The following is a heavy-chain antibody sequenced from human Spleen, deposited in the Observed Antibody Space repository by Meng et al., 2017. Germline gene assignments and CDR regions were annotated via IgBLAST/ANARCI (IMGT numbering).Heavy chain of an antibody. V-gene: IGHV4-38-2*02. D-gene: IGHD3-10*01. CDR1: GYSISSGYY. CDR3: ARVPNMVRGVIDL. CDR2: IYHSGDT. Sequence: CPVAGYSISSGYYWGWIRQPPGKGREWTGNIYHSGDTYDNPSLKSRITISIVTSKNQFSLKLSSVTAADTAAYYCARVPNMVRGVIDLWGQGTLVTVSS. J-gene: IGHJ4*02.